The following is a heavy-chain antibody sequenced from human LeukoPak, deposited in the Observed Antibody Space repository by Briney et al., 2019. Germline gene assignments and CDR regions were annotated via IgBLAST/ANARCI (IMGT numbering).Heavy chain of an antibody. D-gene: IGHD5-12*01. CDR1: GYTFTSYG. J-gene: IGHJ6*03. Sequence: GASVKVSCKASGYTFTSYGISWVRQAPGQGLEWMGWISAYNGNTNYAQKLQGRVTMTTDTSTSTAYMELRSLRSDDTAVYYCARDRHAYGGYQFYYYYYMDVWGKGTTVTISS. V-gene: IGHV1-18*01. CDR2: ISAYNGNT. CDR3: ARDRHAYGGYQFYYYYYMDV.